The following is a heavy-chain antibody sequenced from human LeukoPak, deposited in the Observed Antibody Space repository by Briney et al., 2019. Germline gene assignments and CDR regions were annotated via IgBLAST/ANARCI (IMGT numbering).Heavy chain of an antibody. Sequence: PGGSLRLSCAASGFTFSRYEMNWVRQAPGKGLEWVSYISRSGNTIYFADSVKGRFTISRDNAKNSLYLQMNSLRAEDTAVYYCARDSASDYWGQGTLVTVSS. V-gene: IGHV3-48*03. D-gene: IGHD2-15*01. CDR3: ARDSASDY. J-gene: IGHJ4*02. CDR2: ISRSGNTI. CDR1: GFTFSRYE.